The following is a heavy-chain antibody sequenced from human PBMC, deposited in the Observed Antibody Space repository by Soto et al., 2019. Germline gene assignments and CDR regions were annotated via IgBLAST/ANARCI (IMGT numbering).Heavy chain of an antibody. D-gene: IGHD4-4*01. Sequence: RASVKVSCKASGYTFTSYDINWVRQATGQGLEWMGWTNPNSGNTGYAQKFQGRVTMTRNTSISTAYMELSSLRSEDTAVYYCARGVDYSNYYYYYYMDVWGKGTTVTVSS. CDR2: TNPNSGNT. J-gene: IGHJ6*03. V-gene: IGHV1-8*01. CDR1: GYTFTSYD. CDR3: ARGVDYSNYYYYYYMDV.